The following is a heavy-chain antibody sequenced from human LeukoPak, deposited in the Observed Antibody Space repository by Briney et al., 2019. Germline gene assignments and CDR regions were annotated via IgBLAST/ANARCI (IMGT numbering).Heavy chain of an antibody. CDR2: VNPNSGVT. D-gene: IGHD6-19*01. Sequence: ASVKVSCKASGYTFTAYFMHWVRQAPGQGLEWMGRVNPNSGVTNSIQKFQGRVTMTRDTSISTAYMELSGQRSDDTAVYYCARQWLPNGYFDYWGQGTLVTVSS. J-gene: IGHJ4*02. V-gene: IGHV1-2*06. CDR3: ARQWLPNGYFDY. CDR1: GYTFTAYF.